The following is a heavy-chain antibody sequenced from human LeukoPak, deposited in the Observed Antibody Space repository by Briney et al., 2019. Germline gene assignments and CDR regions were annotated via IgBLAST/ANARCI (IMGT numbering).Heavy chain of an antibody. CDR1: GFTFSSYS. V-gene: IGHV3-21*01. CDR2: ISSSSSYI. J-gene: IGHJ6*02. CDR3: ATFGYCSSTSCQADIYYYYGMDV. Sequence: GGSLRLSCAASGFTFSSYSMIWVRQAPGKGLEWFSSISSSSSYIYYADSVKGRFTISRDNAKNSLYLQMNSLRAEDTAVYYCATFGYCSSTSCQADIYYYYGMDVWGQGTTVTVSS. D-gene: IGHD2-2*03.